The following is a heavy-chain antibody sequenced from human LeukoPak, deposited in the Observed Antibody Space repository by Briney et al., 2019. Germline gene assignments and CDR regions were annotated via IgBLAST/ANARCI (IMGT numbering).Heavy chain of an antibody. CDR3: ARDLRLYYDFWSGFDY. Sequence: SQTLSLTCAISGDSVSSNSAAWTWIRQSPSRGLEWLGRTYYRSKWYNDYAVSVKSRITINPDTSKNQFSLQLNSVTPEDTAVYYCARDLRLYYDFWSGFDYWGQGTLVTVSS. D-gene: IGHD3-3*01. CDR1: GDSVSSNSAA. V-gene: IGHV6-1*01. CDR2: TYYRSKWYN. J-gene: IGHJ4*02.